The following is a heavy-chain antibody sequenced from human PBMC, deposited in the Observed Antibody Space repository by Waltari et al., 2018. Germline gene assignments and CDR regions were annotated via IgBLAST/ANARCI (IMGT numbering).Heavy chain of an antibody. J-gene: IGHJ3*02. CDR1: GYMFNGYY. D-gene: IGHD3-22*01. CDR3: AFSRVTMIVVADAFDI. CDR2: INPNTGGT. Sequence: GAEVKKPGASVRVSCKASGYMFNGYYMHWVRQAPGQGLEWMGRINPNTGGTNYAQKFQGSVTMIRDTSINTAYLELSRLRSDDTAVYYCAFSRVTMIVVADAFDIWGQGTMVTVSS. V-gene: IGHV1-2*06.